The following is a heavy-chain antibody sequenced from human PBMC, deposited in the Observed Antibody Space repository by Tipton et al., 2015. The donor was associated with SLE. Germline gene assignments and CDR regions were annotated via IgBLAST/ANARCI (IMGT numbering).Heavy chain of an antibody. D-gene: IGHD1-14*01. CDR2: ISAYNGNT. V-gene: IGHV1-18*01. J-gene: IGHJ4*02. CDR1: GYTFTSYG. Sequence: QVQLVQSGAEVKKPGGSVKVSCKASGYTFTSYGISWVRQAPGQGLEWMGWISAYNGNTNYAQQLQGRVTMTTDTSTRAAYMELRSRRSDDTAVYYCARELIADGNPLDFWGQGTRVTVSS. CDR3: ARELIADGNPLDF.